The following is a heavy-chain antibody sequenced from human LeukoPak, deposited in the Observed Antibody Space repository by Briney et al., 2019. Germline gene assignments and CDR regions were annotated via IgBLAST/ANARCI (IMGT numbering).Heavy chain of an antibody. D-gene: IGHD5-18*01. CDR1: GGSISSYY. V-gene: IGHV4-59*01. CDR2: IYYSGST. CDR3: ARDLIQLTYAFDI. Sequence: PSETLSLTCTVSGGSISSYYWSWIRQPPGKGLEWIGYIYYSGSTNYNPSLKSRVTISVDTSKNQFSLKLSSVTAADTAVYYCARDLIQLTYAFDIWGQGTMVTVSS. J-gene: IGHJ3*02.